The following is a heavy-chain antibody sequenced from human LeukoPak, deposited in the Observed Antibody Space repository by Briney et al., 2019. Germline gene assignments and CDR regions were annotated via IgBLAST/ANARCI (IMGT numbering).Heavy chain of an antibody. V-gene: IGHV3-48*01. CDR1: GFTFSSYS. Sequence: GGSLRLSCAASGFTFSSYSMNWVRQAPGKGLEWVSYISSSSSTIYYADSVEGRFTISRDNSKNTLDLQMNSLRAEDTAVYYCARGTHCSSTSCSVYWGQGTLVTVSS. J-gene: IGHJ4*02. CDR2: ISSSSSTI. D-gene: IGHD2-2*01. CDR3: ARGTHCSSTSCSVY.